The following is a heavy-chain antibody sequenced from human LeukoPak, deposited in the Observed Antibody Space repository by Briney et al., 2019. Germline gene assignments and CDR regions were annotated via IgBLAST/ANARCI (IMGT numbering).Heavy chain of an antibody. CDR1: GCSFTSYW. D-gene: IGHD3-10*01. J-gene: IGHJ4*02. CDR2: IYPGDSDT. V-gene: IGHV5-51*01. Sequence: GEALQISCKGSGCSFTSYWIGWVREVPGKGLGWMGIIYPGDSDTRYSPSFEGQVTISADKSISTAYLQWSSLKASDTAMYYCARGFGEFIPILDYWGQGTLVTVSS. CDR3: ARGFGEFIPILDY.